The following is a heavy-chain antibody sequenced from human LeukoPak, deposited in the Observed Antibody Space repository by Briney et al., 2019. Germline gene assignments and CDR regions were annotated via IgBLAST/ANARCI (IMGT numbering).Heavy chain of an antibody. V-gene: IGHV4-61*02. CDR1: GGSISSGSYY. Sequence: PSQTLSLTCTVSGGSISSGSYYWRWIRQPAGKGLEWIGRIYTSGSTNYNPSLKSRITISVDTSKNQFSLKLSSVTAADTAVYYCARAYGSGSKDYYYYYYMDVWGKGTTVTISS. CDR2: IYTSGST. CDR3: ARAYGSGSKDYYYYYYMDV. J-gene: IGHJ6*03. D-gene: IGHD3-10*01.